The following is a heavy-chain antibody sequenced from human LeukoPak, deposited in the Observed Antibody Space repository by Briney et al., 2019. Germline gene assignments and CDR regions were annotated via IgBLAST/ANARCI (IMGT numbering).Heavy chain of an antibody. Sequence: SETLSLTCTVSGGSISSGGYYWSWIRQHPGKGLEWIGYIYYSGSTYYNPSLKSRVTISVDTSKNQFSLKLSSVTAADTAVYYCAREAGIAAAGPDYWGQGTLVTVSS. D-gene: IGHD6-13*01. CDR1: GGSISSGGYY. V-gene: IGHV4-31*03. CDR2: IYYSGST. CDR3: AREAGIAAAGPDY. J-gene: IGHJ4*02.